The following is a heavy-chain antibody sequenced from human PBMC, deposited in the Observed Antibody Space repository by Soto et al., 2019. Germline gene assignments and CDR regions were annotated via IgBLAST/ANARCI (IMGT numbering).Heavy chain of an antibody. V-gene: IGHV4-30-2*01. D-gene: IGHD3-16*01. J-gene: IGHJ6*02. CDR2: IYHSGST. Sequence: SLTCAVSGGSISSGGYSWSWIRQPPGKGLEWIGYIYHSGSTYYNPSLKSRVTISVDRSKNQFSLKLSSVTAADTAVYYRARAGDQVGGMDVWGQGTTVTVSS. CDR1: GGSISSGGYS. CDR3: ARAGDQVGGMDV.